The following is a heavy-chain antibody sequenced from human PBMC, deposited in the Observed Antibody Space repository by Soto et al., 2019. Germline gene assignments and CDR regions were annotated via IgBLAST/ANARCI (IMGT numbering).Heavy chain of an antibody. CDR3: ARGGSLWVH. Sequence: QVQLQESGPGLVKPSETLSLTCTVSGGSVSSGSYYWSWIRQPPGKGLEWIGYIYSSGSTNYNPPLKSRVNISVDTSKNQFSLKLSSVTAADTAVYYCARGGSLWVHWGQGTLVTVSS. V-gene: IGHV4-61*01. D-gene: IGHD2-15*01. CDR1: GGSVSSGSYY. CDR2: IYSSGST. J-gene: IGHJ4*02.